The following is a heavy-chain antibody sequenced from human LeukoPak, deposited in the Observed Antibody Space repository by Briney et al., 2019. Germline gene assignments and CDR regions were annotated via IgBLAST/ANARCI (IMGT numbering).Heavy chain of an antibody. Sequence: GGSLRLSCAASGFTFSSYAMSWVRQAPGKGLEWVSAISGSGGSTYYADSVKGRFTISRDNSKNTLYLQMNSLRAEDTAVYYCATDPLLISRQPAPKEQKTVDYWGQGTLVTVSS. CDR3: ATDPLLISRQPAPKEQKTVDY. CDR2: ISGSGGST. V-gene: IGHV3-23*01. D-gene: IGHD1/OR15-1a*01. J-gene: IGHJ4*02. CDR1: GFTFSSYA.